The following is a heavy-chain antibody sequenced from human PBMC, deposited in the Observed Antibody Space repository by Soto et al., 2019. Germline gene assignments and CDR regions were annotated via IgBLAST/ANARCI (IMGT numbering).Heavy chain of an antibody. Sequence: QVQLVQSGAEVKKPGSSVKVSSKASGGTFSIYTISWVRQAPGQGLEWMGGSANSAQKFQGRLTVTADESTSTVYLELSSLTSEDTAAYYCAREGPPDIAWFDPWGQGTLVSVSS. CDR1: GGTFSIYT. CDR3: AREGPPDIAWFDP. J-gene: IGHJ5*02. V-gene: IGHV1-69*01. CDR2: GSA. D-gene: IGHD2-15*01.